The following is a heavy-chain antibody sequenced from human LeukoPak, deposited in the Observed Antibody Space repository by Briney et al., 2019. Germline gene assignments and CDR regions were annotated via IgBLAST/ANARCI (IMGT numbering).Heavy chain of an antibody. Sequence: GGSLRLSCAAAGFTFSDYEMNWGRQAPGKGLEWVSYISSSGSTIYYADSVKGRFTISRDNAKNSLYLQMNSLRAEDTAVYYCAELGITMIGGVWGKGTTVTISS. CDR2: ISSSGSTI. D-gene: IGHD3-10*02. J-gene: IGHJ6*04. CDR3: AELGITMIGGV. V-gene: IGHV3-48*03. CDR1: GFTFSDYE.